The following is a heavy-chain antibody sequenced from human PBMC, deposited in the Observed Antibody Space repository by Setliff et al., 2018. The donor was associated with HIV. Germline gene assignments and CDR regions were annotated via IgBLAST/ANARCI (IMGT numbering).Heavy chain of an antibody. CDR2: IYTRGST. J-gene: IGHJ5*01. CDR3: VRSGCNGNICYDSRGWLDS. CDR1: GGSIDSGNYD. D-gene: IGHD5-12*01. Sequence: SETLSLTCTVSGGSIDSGNYDWNWVRQPGGKGLEWIGRIYTRGSTKYSPTFESRVTMSLDTSKNQFSLNRRSVTSADTALYYCVRSGCNGNICYDSRGWLDSWGQGTLVTVSS. V-gene: IGHV4-61*02.